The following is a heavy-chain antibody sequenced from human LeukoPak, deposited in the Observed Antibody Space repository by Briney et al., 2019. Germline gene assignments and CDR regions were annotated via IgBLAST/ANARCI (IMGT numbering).Heavy chain of an antibody. CDR3: ARGITGMYYYDP. D-gene: IGHD3-10*01. Sequence: GGSLRLSCAASGFTFSSYSMNWVRQAPGKGLEWVSRIDGSSTNYADSVKGRFTISRDNAKDTLYLQINSLRAEDTAVYYCARGITGMYYYDPWGQGTLVTVSS. V-gene: IGHV3-74*01. CDR1: GFTFSSYS. J-gene: IGHJ5*02. CDR2: IDGSST.